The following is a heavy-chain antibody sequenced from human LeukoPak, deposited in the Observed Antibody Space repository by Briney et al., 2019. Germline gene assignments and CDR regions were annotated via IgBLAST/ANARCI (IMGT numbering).Heavy chain of an antibody. D-gene: IGHD7-27*01. Sequence: ASVKVSCKASGYTFTTYYMHWVRQAPGQGLEWMGWINPKNAGTNYAQKFQGRVTMTRDTSISTAYMEVSRLTSDDTAVYYCARGWGSSQFDPWGQGTRVIVSS. CDR3: ARGWGSSQFDP. V-gene: IGHV1-2*02. CDR2: INPKNAGT. J-gene: IGHJ5*02. CDR1: GYTFTTYY.